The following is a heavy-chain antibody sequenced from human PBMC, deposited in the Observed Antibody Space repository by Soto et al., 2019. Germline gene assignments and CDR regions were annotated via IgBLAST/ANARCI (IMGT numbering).Heavy chain of an antibody. D-gene: IGHD3-22*01. CDR1: GGSFSAYY. J-gene: IGHJ4*02. CDR2: VNHSGST. Sequence: PSETLSLTCAVYGGSFSAYYWSWIRQPPGRGLEWIGEVNHSGSTSYNPSLESRVTISVDTSMNQFSLKLSSVTAADTALYYCARGNYYDTSALPLDYWGQGTLVTVSS. V-gene: IGHV4-34*01. CDR3: ARGNYYDTSALPLDY.